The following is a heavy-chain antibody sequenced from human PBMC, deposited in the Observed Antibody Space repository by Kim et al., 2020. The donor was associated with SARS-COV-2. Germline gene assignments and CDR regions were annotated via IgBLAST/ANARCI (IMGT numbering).Heavy chain of an antibody. CDR2: IYYSGST. CDR3: ARDPTQTVLDY. D-gene: IGHD4-4*01. CDR1: GGSISSSSYY. V-gene: IGHV4-39*07. Sequence: SETLSLTCTVSGGSISSSSYYWGWIRQPPGKGLEWIGSIYYSGSTYYNPSLKSRVTISVDTSKNQFSLKLSSVTAADTAVYYCARDPTQTVLDYWGQGTLVTVSS. J-gene: IGHJ4*02.